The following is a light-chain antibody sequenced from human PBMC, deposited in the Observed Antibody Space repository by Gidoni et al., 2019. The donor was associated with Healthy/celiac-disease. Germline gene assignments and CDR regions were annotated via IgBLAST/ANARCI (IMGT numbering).Light chain of an antibody. V-gene: IGLV2-8*01. J-gene: IGLJ1*01. CDR2: EDS. CDR1: SSDVGGYHY. CDR3: SSYAGTLDV. Sequence: QSALTQPPSASGSPGQSVTISCTGTSSDVGGYHYVSWYQQHPGKAPKLMIYEDSKRPSGVPDRFSGSKSGNTASLTVSGLQAEDEADYYCSSYAGTLDVFGTGTKVTVL.